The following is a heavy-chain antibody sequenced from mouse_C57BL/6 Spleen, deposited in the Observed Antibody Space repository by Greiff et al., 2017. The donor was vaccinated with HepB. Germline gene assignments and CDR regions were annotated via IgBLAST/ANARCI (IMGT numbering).Heavy chain of an antibody. CDR1: GYTFTTYW. J-gene: IGHJ4*01. D-gene: IGHD2-1*01. CDR2: IYPGGGYT. Sequence: QVQLQQSGAELVRPGPSVKMSCKASGYTFTTYWIGWAKQRPGHGLEWIGDIYPGGGYTNYNEKFKGKATLTADKSSRTAYMQIRSLTSEDSAISYCARKDGNYVAMDYWGQGTSVTVAS. V-gene: IGHV1-63*01. CDR3: ARKDGNYVAMDY.